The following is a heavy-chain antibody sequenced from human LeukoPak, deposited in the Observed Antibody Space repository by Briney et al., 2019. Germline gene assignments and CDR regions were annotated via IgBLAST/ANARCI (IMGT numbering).Heavy chain of an antibody. Sequence: ASVTVSCTASGYTFTSHDINWVRQAPGQGLEWVGWMSPNSGDTGYAQKFQGRVTMTSDSSISTAYMELSSLRSEDTAIYYCVRTPPNWGFDYWGQGTLVTVSS. V-gene: IGHV1-8*01. D-gene: IGHD7-27*01. CDR3: VRTPPNWGFDY. J-gene: IGHJ4*02. CDR1: GYTFTSHD. CDR2: MSPNSGDT.